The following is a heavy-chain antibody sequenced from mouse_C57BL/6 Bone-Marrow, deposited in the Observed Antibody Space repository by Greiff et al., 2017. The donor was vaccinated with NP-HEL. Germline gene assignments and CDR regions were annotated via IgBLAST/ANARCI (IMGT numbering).Heavy chain of an antibody. V-gene: IGHV1-84*01. CDR1: GYTFTDYY. J-gene: IGHJ1*03. CDR3: ARDYYGSSYGWYFDV. CDR2: IYPGSGNT. Sequence: LQESGPELVKPGASVKISCKASGYTFTDYYINWVKQRPGQGLEWIGWIYPGSGNTKYNEKFKGKATLTVDTSSSTAYMQLSSLTSEDSAVYFCARDYYGSSYGWYFDVWGTGTTVTVSS. D-gene: IGHD1-1*01.